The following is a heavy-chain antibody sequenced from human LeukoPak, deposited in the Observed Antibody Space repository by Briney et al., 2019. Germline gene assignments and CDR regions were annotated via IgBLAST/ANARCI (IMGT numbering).Heavy chain of an antibody. Sequence: GASVKVSCKASGCTFTSYGISWVRQAPGQGLEWMGWISAYNGNTNYAQKLQGRVTMTTDTSTSTAYMELRSLRSDDTAVYYCASASSPYYYYGMDVWGQGTTVTVSS. CDR1: GCTFTSYG. V-gene: IGHV1-18*01. J-gene: IGHJ6*02. CDR3: ASASSPYYYYGMDV. D-gene: IGHD2-2*01. CDR2: ISAYNGNT.